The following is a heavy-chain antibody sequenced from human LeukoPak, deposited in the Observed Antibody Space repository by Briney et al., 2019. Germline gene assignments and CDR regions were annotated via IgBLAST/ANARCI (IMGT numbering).Heavy chain of an antibody. CDR1: GFTFSSYW. J-gene: IGHJ4*02. CDR2: INSDGSST. Sequence: GGSLRLSCAASGFTFSSYWMSWVRQAPGKGLVWVSRINSDGSSTSYADSVKGRFTISRDNAKNTLYLQMNSLRAEDTAVYYCARATGDRYFDYWGQGTLVTVSS. CDR3: ARATGDRYFDY. D-gene: IGHD7-27*01. V-gene: IGHV3-74*01.